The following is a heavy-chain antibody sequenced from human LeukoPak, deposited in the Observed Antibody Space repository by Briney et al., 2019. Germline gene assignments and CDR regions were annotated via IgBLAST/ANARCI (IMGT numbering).Heavy chain of an antibody. J-gene: IGHJ5*02. V-gene: IGHV4-59*12. CDR1: GDSMNNYY. Sequence: SETLSLTCTVSGDSMNNYYWAWIRQPPGKGLEWIGYIYYSGSTNYNSSLKSRVTISVDTSKNQFSLKLSSVTAADTAVYYCARVATIIREQKNWFDPWGQGTLVTVSS. D-gene: IGHD1-26*01. CDR3: ARVATIIREQKNWFDP. CDR2: IYYSGST.